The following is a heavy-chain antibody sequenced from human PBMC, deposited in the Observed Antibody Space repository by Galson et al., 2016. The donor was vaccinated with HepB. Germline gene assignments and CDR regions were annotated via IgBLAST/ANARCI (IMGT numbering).Heavy chain of an antibody. CDR2: IYPGDSDT. Sequence: QSGAEVKKPGESLKISCKASGYNFTNFWIGWVRQTPEKGLEWMGFIYPGDSDTRYSPSFQDHVTISADTSISTAYLQWTSLRASDPAIYYCARHTGEEHWLIKLESWGQGTRVIVSA. J-gene: IGHJ4*02. CDR3: ARHTGEEHWLIKLES. V-gene: IGHV5-51*01. D-gene: IGHD1-14*01. CDR1: GYNFTNFW.